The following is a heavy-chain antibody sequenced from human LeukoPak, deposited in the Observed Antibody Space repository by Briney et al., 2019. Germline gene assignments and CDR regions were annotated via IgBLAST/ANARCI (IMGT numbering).Heavy chain of an antibody. V-gene: IGHV3-30*02. CDR3: ARGGVDYYGSGTYYLMYYFDY. D-gene: IGHD3-10*01. Sequence: GGSLRLSCAASGFTFSTYGMHWVRQAPGKGLEWVAFIRYDGSNKYYADSVRGRFTISRDDPHNTLYLQMNSLRAEDTAVYFCARGGVDYYGSGTYYLMYYFDYWGQGALVTVSS. CDR1: GFTFSTYG. CDR2: IRYDGSNK. J-gene: IGHJ4*02.